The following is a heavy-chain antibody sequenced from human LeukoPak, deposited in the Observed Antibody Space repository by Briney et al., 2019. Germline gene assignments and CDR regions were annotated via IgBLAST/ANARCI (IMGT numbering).Heavy chain of an antibody. CDR1: GYNFTSYW. D-gene: IGHD6-19*01. J-gene: IGHJ4*02. CDR3: ARPEGYSSGWLKT. Sequence: GESLKISCKGSGYNFTSYWIGWVRLMPGKRLEWMGFIYPRDSDTRYSPSLQGQVTMSADKSKSTAYLQWSSLTASDSAIYYCARPEGYSSGWLKTWGQGTLVTVSS. CDR2: IYPRDSDT. V-gene: IGHV5-51*01.